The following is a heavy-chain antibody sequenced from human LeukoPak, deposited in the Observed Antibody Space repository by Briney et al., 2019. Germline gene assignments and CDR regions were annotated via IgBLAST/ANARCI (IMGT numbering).Heavy chain of an antibody. D-gene: IGHD6-19*01. V-gene: IGHV1-18*01. CDR3: ARDAGRISGWPSDY. J-gene: IGHJ4*02. CDR1: GYTFTSYG. Sequence: ASVKVSCKASGYTFTSYGISWVRQAPGQGLEWMGWISAYNGNTNYAQKLQGRVTMTTDTPTSTAYMELRSLRSDDTAVYYCARDAGRISGWPSDYWGQGTLVTVSS. CDR2: ISAYNGNT.